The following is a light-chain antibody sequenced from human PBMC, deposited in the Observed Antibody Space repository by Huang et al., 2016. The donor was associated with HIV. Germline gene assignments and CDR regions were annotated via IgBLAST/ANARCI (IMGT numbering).Light chain of an antibody. J-gene: IGKJ5*01. CDR2: AAS. Sequence: AIRITQSPSSLSASTGDRVTITCRASQDIDNYLAWYQQKPGEAPKLLIYAASALQSGVPSRFSGSGSGTDFTLTSSCLQSEDFATYYCQQYYTYPHIFGQGTRLEIK. CDR3: QQYYTYPHI. CDR1: QDIDNY. V-gene: IGKV1-8*01.